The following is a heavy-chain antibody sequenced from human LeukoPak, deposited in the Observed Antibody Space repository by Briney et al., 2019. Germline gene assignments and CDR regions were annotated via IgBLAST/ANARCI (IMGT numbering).Heavy chain of an antibody. V-gene: IGHV1-2*02. D-gene: IGHD4-23*01. CDR1: GGTFSSYA. J-gene: IGHJ5*02. CDR3: ARVGGNFLWFDP. CDR2: INPNSGGT. Sequence: ASVKVSCKASGGTFSSYAISWVRQAPGQGLEWMGWINPNSGGTNYAQKFQGRVTMTRDTSISTAYMELSRLRSDDTAVYYCARVGGNFLWFDPWGQGTLVTVSS.